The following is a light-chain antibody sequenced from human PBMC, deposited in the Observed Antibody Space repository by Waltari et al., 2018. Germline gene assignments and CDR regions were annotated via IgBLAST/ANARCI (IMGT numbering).Light chain of an antibody. J-gene: IGLJ2*01. V-gene: IGLV2-8*01. CDR1: SSDIGGYNY. Sequence: QSALTQPPSASGSPGQSVTISCTGTSSDIGGYNYVSWYQQHQGKAPRLMIYEVNKRPSGFPDRFSVSKSGNTASLTVSGLQAEDEADYFCSSYAGSTWVVFGGGTKLTVL. CDR2: EVN. CDR3: SSYAGSTWVV.